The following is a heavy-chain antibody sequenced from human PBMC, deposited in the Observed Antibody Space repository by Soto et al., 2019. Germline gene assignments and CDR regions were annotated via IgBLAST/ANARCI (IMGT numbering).Heavy chain of an antibody. CDR1: GGSISSGDYY. Sequence: SETLSLTCTVSGGSISSGDYYWSWIRQPPGKGLEWIGYIYYSGSTYYNPSLKSRVTISVDTSKNQFSLKLSSVTAADTAVYYCARAAGGYYDSSGYYRYHYYYGMDVWGQGTTVTVSS. J-gene: IGHJ6*02. V-gene: IGHV4-30-4*01. D-gene: IGHD3-22*01. CDR3: ARAAGGYYDSSGYYRYHYYYGMDV. CDR2: IYYSGST.